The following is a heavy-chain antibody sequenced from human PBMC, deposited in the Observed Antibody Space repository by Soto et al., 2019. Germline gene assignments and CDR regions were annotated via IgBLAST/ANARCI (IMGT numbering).Heavy chain of an antibody. V-gene: IGHV1-69*06. Sequence: QVQLVQSGAEVKKPGSSVKVSCKASGGTFTNYAISWVRQAPGQGPEWMGGIMPIFGRANNIQRLQGRITITADKSTSTAYMELSSLRSEDTAVYYCASVALDGYTSDYDHNSDYYHYGMDVWGQGTTVTVSS. J-gene: IGHJ6*02. CDR3: ASVALDGYTSDYDHNSDYYHYGMDV. CDR1: GGTFTNYA. CDR2: IMPIFGRA. D-gene: IGHD3-22*01.